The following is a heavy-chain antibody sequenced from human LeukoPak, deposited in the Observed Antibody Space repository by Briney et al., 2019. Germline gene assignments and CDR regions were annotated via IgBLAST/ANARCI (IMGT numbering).Heavy chain of an antibody. D-gene: IGHD3-9*01. CDR2: INHNGGT. V-gene: IGHV4-34*01. CDR1: SGSFSDYS. CDR3: ARVAYRYSINDWSRIGLGAYATKYYYYMDV. Sequence: PSETLSLTCAVYSGSFSDYSWTWIRQAPGEGLEWIGEINHNGGTNHSPSLVSRVIMSVDTSKNQFSLKVSSVTAADTAVYYCARVAYRYSINDWSRIGLGAYATKYYYYMDVWGKGTTVTVSS. J-gene: IGHJ6*03.